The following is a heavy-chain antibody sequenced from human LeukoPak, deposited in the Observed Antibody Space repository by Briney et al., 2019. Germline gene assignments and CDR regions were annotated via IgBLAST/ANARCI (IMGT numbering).Heavy chain of an antibody. Sequence: SETLSLTCSVSGGSISNSDYQWGWIRQPPGKGLEWIGSIYYSGSTFYNPSLKSRGTISVDTSKNQFSLKLSSVTAADTAVYFCARAPYGSGWYWGYYFDYWGQGTLVTVSS. CDR2: IYYSGST. J-gene: IGHJ4*02. CDR3: ARAPYGSGWYWGYYFDY. CDR1: GGSISNSDYQ. D-gene: IGHD6-19*01. V-gene: IGHV4-39*07.